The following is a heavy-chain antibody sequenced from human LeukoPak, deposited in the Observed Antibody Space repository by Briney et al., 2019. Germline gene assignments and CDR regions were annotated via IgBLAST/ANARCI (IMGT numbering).Heavy chain of an antibody. J-gene: IGHJ5*02. Sequence: SETLSLTCTVSGDSISSYYWTWIRQPPGKGLEWIGYIHYSGSTNYNPSLKSRVTISVDTSKSQFSLKLSSVTAADTAVYYCARGRRVYGSGSYLRNWFDPWGQGTLVTVSS. CDR1: GDSISSYY. CDR2: IHYSGST. D-gene: IGHD3-10*01. V-gene: IGHV4-59*12. CDR3: ARGRRVYGSGSYLRNWFDP.